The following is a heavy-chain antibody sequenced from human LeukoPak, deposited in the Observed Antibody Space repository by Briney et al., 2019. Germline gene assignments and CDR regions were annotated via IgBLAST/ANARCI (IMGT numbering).Heavy chain of an antibody. Sequence: GGSLRLSCAASGFTFSSYGMHWVRQAPGKGLEWVAVISYDGSNKYYADSVKGRFTISRDNSKNTLYLQINSLRAEDTAVYYCAKDRSSGWPEYFQHWGQGTLVTVST. J-gene: IGHJ1*01. V-gene: IGHV3-30*18. CDR1: GFTFSSYG. CDR3: AKDRSSGWPEYFQH. D-gene: IGHD6-19*01. CDR2: ISYDGSNK.